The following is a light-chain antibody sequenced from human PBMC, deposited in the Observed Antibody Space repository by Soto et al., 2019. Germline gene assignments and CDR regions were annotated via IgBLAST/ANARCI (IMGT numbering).Light chain of an antibody. CDR1: QGISSY. V-gene: IGKV1-9*01. Sequence: DIHLTQSPSFLSASVGDRVTITCRTSQGISSYLAWYQQKPGKAPKLLIYAASTLQSGVPSRFSGSGSGTEFTLTISSLQPEDCEIYSCQQLHSFPLTFGGGTKVDI. J-gene: IGKJ4*01. CDR2: AAS. CDR3: QQLHSFPLT.